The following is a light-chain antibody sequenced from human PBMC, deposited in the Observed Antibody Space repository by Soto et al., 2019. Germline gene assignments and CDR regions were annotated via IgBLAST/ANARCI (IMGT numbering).Light chain of an antibody. Sequence: EIVLTQSRATLSLSPGERATLSCRATQSVTNYLAWYQQNPGQAPRLLIYDASNRATGIPARFSGSGSGTDFTLTISGLEPEDFAVYYCQRRSNWRSGTFGQGTKVELK. V-gene: IGKV3-11*01. J-gene: IGKJ1*01. CDR3: QRRSNWRSGT. CDR2: DAS. CDR1: QSVTNY.